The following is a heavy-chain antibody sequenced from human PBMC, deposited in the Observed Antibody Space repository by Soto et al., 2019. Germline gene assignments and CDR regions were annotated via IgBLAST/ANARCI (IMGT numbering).Heavy chain of an antibody. V-gene: IGHV3-23*01. D-gene: IGHD4-4*01. CDR2: LTGDGGGT. CDR1: GFTFRTYP. J-gene: IGHJ4*02. Sequence: GGSLRLSCAASGFTFRTYPMTWVRQAPGKGLEWVATLTGDGGGTYYAASVKGRFTISRDNSRDTLYLYMNSLGAEDTAIYYCAKYRGYSGNSVHFDYWGQGTLVTVSS. CDR3: AKYRGYSGNSVHFDY.